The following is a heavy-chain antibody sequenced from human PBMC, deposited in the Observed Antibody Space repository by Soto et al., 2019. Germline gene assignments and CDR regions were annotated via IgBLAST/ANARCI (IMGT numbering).Heavy chain of an antibody. CDR2: LSSESTFI. V-gene: IGHV3-11*06. J-gene: IGHJ3*01. Sequence: QVQLVESGGGLVRPGGSLRLSCEASGFTFSTFYMNWVRQAPGKGLEWVSFLSSESTFISYADSVKGRFTISRDNSKKSLFLQMDSLRVEDTAVYYCARVRSGTYNAFDLWGQGTVVTVSS. CDR1: GFTFSTFY. D-gene: IGHD1-26*01. CDR3: ARVRSGTYNAFDL.